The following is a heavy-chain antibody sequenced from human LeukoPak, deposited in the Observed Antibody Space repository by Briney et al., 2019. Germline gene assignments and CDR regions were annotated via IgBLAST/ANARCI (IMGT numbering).Heavy chain of an antibody. CDR2: TYYRSKWYN. D-gene: IGHD4-23*01. CDR1: GDSVSSYSAA. Sequence: SQTLSLTCATSGDSVSSYSAAWSWIRQSPSRGLVWRGRTYYRSKWYNDYAVSVKSRITINPDTSKNQFSLQLTSVTPADTAVYYCARSGGHDAFDIWGQGTMVTVSS. V-gene: IGHV6-1*01. CDR3: ARSGGHDAFDI. J-gene: IGHJ3*02.